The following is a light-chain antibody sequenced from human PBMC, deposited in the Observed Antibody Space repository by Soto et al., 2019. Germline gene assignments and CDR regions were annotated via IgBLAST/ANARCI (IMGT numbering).Light chain of an antibody. V-gene: IGKV3-20*01. CDR1: QSVSND. J-gene: IGKJ1*01. CDR3: QQYGSSPKT. Sequence: EIVMTQSPATLSVSQGERATLSCRASQSVSNDLAWYQQKPGQAPRLLIYGASSRATGIPDRFSGSGSGTDFTLTISRLEPEDFAVYYCQQYGSSPKTFGQGTKVEIK. CDR2: GAS.